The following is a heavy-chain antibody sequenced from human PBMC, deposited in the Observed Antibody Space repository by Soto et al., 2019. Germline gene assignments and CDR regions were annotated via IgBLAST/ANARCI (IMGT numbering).Heavy chain of an antibody. CDR3: ARVAMIFGVALNNWFDP. CDR1: GGSISSYY. CDR2: IYYSGST. Sequence: PSETLSLTCTVSGGSISSYYWSWIRQPPGKGLEWIGYIYYSGSTNYNPSLKSRVTISVDTSKNQFSLKLSSVTAADTAVYYCARVAMIFGVALNNWFDPWGQGTLVTVSS. J-gene: IGHJ5*02. V-gene: IGHV4-59*01. D-gene: IGHD3-3*01.